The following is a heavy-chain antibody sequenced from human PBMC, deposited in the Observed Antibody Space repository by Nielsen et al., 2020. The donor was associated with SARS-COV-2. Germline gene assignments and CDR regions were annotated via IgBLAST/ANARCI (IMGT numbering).Heavy chain of an antibody. D-gene: IGHD3-10*01. CDR1: GFTFDDYA. CDR3: AKDYYGSGSYLDY. V-gene: IGHV3-9*01. Sequence: SLKISCAASGFTFDDYAMYWVRQAPGKGLEWVSGISWNSGSIGYADSVKGRFTISRDNAKNSLYLQMNSLRAEDTALYYCAKDYYGSGSYLDYWGQGTLVTVSS. CDR2: ISWNSGSI. J-gene: IGHJ4*02.